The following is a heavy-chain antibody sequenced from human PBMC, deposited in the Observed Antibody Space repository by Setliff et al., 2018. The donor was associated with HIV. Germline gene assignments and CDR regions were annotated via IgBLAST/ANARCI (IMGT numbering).Heavy chain of an antibody. V-gene: IGHV3-30*02. J-gene: IGHJ4*02. CDR3: AKNVFSSIWSPLDY. Sequence: PGGSLRLSCATSRFTFSSYGMHWVRQAPGKGLEWVSSILFDGSYQFYGDPVKGRFIISRDNSRNTLYLQMTSMRIEDTAVYYCAKNVFSSIWSPLDYWGQGTLVTVSS. CDR2: ILFDGSYQ. CDR1: RFTFSSYG. D-gene: IGHD6-13*01.